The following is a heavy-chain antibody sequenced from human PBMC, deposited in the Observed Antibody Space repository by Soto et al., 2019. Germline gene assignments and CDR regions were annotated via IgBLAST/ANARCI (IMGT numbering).Heavy chain of an antibody. D-gene: IGHD4-17*01. CDR3: AREDDYGYRYINYGLDV. CDR2: ISFDGTKK. Sequence: QAQLVESGGGVVPPGRSLRLSCAASGFTFNIYALHWVRQAPGKGLEWVAVISFDGTKKYYSDSVKGRFTISRDNLKNTLYLQMNNRRVEDAALYFCAREDDYGYRYINYGLDVWGQGTTVTVSS. J-gene: IGHJ6*02. V-gene: IGHV3-30-3*01. CDR1: GFTFNIYA.